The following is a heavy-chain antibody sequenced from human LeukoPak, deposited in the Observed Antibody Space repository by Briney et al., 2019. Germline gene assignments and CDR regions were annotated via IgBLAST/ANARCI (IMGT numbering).Heavy chain of an antibody. CDR2: IYYSGST. D-gene: IGHD4-17*01. CDR1: GDSISGYY. CDR3: ARGGIYDYRDYRSFDY. J-gene: IGHJ4*02. Sequence: SVTLSLTCTVSGDSISGYYWSWISQLPGKGMAWSVYIYYSGSTNYKPSHNSRVTISVNTSKNQFSLKLSSVTAADTAVYYCARGGIYDYRDYRSFDYWGQGTLVTVSS. V-gene: IGHV4-59*01.